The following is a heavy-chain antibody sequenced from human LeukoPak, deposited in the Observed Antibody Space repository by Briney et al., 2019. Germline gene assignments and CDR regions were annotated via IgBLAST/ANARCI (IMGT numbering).Heavy chain of an antibody. CDR3: ARVTAAGTSWFDP. D-gene: IGHD6-13*01. CDR2: IIPIFGTA. CDR1: GGTFSSYA. Sequence: SVKVSCKASGGTFSSYAISWVGQAPGQGLEWMGGIIPIFGTANYAQKFQGRVTITADESTSTAYMELSSLRSEDTAVYYCARVTAAGTSWFDPWGQGTLVTVSS. V-gene: IGHV1-69*13. J-gene: IGHJ5*02.